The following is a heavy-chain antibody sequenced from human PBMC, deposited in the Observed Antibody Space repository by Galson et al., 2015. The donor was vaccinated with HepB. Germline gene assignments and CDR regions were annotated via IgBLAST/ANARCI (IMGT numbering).Heavy chain of an antibody. CDR3: ARDYGDYALGY. Sequence: SVKVSCKASGGTFSSYTISWVRQAPGQGLEWMGRIIPILGITNYAQKFQGRVTITADKSTSTAYMELSSLRSEDTAVYYCARDYGDYALGYWGQGTLVTVSS. CDR2: IIPILGIT. J-gene: IGHJ4*02. CDR1: GGTFSSYT. V-gene: IGHV1-69*04. D-gene: IGHD4-17*01.